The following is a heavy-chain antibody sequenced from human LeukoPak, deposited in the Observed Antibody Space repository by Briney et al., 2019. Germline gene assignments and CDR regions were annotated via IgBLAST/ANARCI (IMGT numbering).Heavy chain of an antibody. CDR2: IRYDGSNK. J-gene: IGHJ4*02. CDR3: AKDLDTWTYYFDY. CDR1: GLTFSSYA. V-gene: IGHV3-30*02. Sequence: NPGGSLRLSCAASGLTFSSYAMSWVRQAPGKGLEWVAFIRYDGSNKYYADSVKGRFTISRDNSKNTLYPQMNSLRAEDTAVYYCAKDLDTWTYYFDYWGQGTLVTASS. D-gene: IGHD1-20*01.